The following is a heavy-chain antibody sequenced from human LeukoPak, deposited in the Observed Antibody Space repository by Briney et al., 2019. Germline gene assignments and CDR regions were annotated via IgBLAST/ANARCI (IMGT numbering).Heavy chain of an antibody. CDR2: IRYDGSNK. D-gene: IGHD1-26*01. J-gene: IGHJ3*02. CDR3: ARGDAQWRWELLPAFDI. Sequence: GGSLRLSCAASGFTFSSYAMSWVRQAPGKGLEWVAFIRYDGSNKYYADSVKGRFTISRDNSKNTLYLQLNSLRAEDMAVYYCARGDAQWRWELLPAFDIWGQGTMVTVSS. V-gene: IGHV3-30*02. CDR1: GFTFSSYA.